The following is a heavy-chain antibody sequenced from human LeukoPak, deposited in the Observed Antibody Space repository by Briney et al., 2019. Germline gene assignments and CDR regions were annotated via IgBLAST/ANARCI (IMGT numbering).Heavy chain of an antibody. V-gene: IGHV1-8*01. D-gene: IGHD3-10*01. CDR1: GYTFTSYD. J-gene: IGHJ5*02. CDR3: AREGTITMVRGVIITGWFDP. CDR2: MNPISGNT. Sequence: ASVKVSCKASGYTFTSYDINWVRQATGQGLEWMGWMNPISGNTGYAQKFQGRVTMTRNTSISTAYMELSNLRSEDTAVYYCAREGTITMVRGVIITGWFDPWGQGTLVTVSS.